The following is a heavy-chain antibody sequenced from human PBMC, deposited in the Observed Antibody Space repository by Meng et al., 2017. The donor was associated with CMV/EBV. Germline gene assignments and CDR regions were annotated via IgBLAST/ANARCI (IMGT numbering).Heavy chain of an antibody. CDR1: GGSISSSSHY. CDR2: IYYSGST. V-gene: IGHV4-39*01. Sequence: SETLSLTCTVSGGSISSSSHYWGWIRQPPGKGLEWIGSIYYSGSTYYNPSLKSRVTITVDTSKDQFPLKLSSVTAADTAVYYCARHAQGMAAAGTHGRFDPWGQGTLVTVSS. J-gene: IGHJ5*02. D-gene: IGHD6-13*01. CDR3: ARHAQGMAAAGTHGRFDP.